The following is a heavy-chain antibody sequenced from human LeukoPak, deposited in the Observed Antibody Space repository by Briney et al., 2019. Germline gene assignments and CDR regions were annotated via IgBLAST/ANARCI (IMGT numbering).Heavy chain of an antibody. CDR1: GGSISSYY. CDR2: VYTSGST. CDR3: ASSPLGSSWAYLNY. D-gene: IGHD6-13*01. Sequence: SETLSLTCTVSGGSISSYYWSWIRQPAGKGLEWIGRVYTSGSTNYNPSLKSRVTMSVDTSKNQFSLKLSSVTAADTAVYYCASSPLGSSWAYLNYWGHGTLVTVSS. V-gene: IGHV4-4*07. J-gene: IGHJ4*01.